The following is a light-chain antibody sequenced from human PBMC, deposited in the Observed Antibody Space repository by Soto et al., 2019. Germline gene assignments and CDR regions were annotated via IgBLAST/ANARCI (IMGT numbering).Light chain of an antibody. Sequence: IQLTQSPSSLSASVGDRVTISCRASQGIANFLAWYQQKPGKDPKLLMYGASTLQSGVPSRFSGSGSGTDFTLTISSLQPEDFATYYCQQLNSFPIPFGPGTKVDIK. CDR3: QQLNSFPIP. CDR2: GAS. V-gene: IGKV1-9*01. CDR1: QGIANF. J-gene: IGKJ3*01.